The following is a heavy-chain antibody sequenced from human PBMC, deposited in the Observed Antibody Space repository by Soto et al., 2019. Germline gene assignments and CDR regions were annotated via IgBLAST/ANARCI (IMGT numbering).Heavy chain of an antibody. Sequence: SETLSLTCTVSGVSVTNSSYYWSWIRQPPGKGLEWIGYIYYSGSTNYNPSLKSRVTISVDTSKNQFSLKLSSVTAADTAVYYCAREIRDYDFWSGYYTTISNWFDPWGQGTLVTVSS. V-gene: IGHV4-61*01. CDR2: IYYSGST. CDR1: GVSVTNSSYY. D-gene: IGHD3-3*01. J-gene: IGHJ5*02. CDR3: AREIRDYDFWSGYYTTISNWFDP.